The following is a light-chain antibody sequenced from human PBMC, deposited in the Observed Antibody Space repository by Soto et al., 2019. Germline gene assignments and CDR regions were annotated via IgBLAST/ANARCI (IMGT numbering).Light chain of an antibody. V-gene: IGKV3-20*01. J-gene: IGKJ2*01. Sequence: EIVLTQSPGTLSLSPGDRATLSCRASQSVSSNYLAWYQQKPGQALRLLIYGASSRATDIPDRFSGGGSGTDFPLPISRLETEDFAVYYCQQYGTSPYTFGQGAKVEIK. CDR2: GAS. CDR3: QQYGTSPYT. CDR1: QSVSSNY.